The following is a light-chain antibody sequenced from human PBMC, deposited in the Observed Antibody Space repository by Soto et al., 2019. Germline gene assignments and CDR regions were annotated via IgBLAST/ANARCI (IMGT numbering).Light chain of an antibody. CDR1: SSDVGGYNY. Sequence: QSALTQPASVSGSPGQSITISCTGTSSDVGGYNYVSWYQQHPGKAPKVMIYDVSNRPSGVSNRFSGSKSGNTASLTISGLQAEDEADYYCSSYTRSTTLRYVFRTATKVRVL. J-gene: IGLJ1*01. V-gene: IGLV2-14*03. CDR2: DVS. CDR3: SSYTRSTTLRYV.